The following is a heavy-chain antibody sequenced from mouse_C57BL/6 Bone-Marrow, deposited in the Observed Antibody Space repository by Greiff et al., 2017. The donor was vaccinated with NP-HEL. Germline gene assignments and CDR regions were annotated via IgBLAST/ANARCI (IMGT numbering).Heavy chain of an antibody. CDR2: IWTGGGT. V-gene: IGHV2-9-1*01. Sequence: VMLVESGPGLVAPSQSLSITCTVSGFSLTSYAISWVRQPPGKGLEWLGVIWTGGGTNYNSALKSRLSISKDNSKSQVFLKMNSLQTDDTARYYCARNGGLPYSNYDYFDYWGQGTTLTVSS. J-gene: IGHJ2*01. D-gene: IGHD2-5*01. CDR3: ARNGGLPYSNYDYFDY. CDR1: GFSLTSYA.